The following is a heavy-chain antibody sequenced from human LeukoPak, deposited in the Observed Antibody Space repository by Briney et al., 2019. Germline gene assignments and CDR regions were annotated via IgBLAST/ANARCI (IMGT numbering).Heavy chain of an antibody. CDR1: GGSISSYY. CDR3: ARATMVRGTYYMDV. V-gene: IGHV4-59*01. J-gene: IGHJ6*03. Sequence: SSETLSLTCTVSGGSISSYYWSWIRQPPGKGLEWIGYIYYSGYTNYNPSLKSRVTISVDTSKNQFSLKLSSVTAADTAVYYCARATMVRGTYYMDVWGKGTTVTISS. D-gene: IGHD3-10*01. CDR2: IYYSGYT.